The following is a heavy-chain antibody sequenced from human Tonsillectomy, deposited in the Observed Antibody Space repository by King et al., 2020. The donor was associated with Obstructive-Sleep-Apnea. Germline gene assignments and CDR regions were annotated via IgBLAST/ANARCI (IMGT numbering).Heavy chain of an antibody. CDR2: IGGSGGST. CDR1: GFTFSSSA. V-gene: IGHV3-23*04. CDR3: AKDLDSSGHY. D-gene: IGHD6-19*01. Sequence: VQLVESGGALVQPGGSPRLSCAASGFTFSSSAMSWVRQAPGKGLEWVSAIGGSGGSTYYADSVKGRFTISRDNSKNTLYLQMNSLRAEDTAVYYCAKDLDSSGHYWGQGTLVTVSS. J-gene: IGHJ4*02.